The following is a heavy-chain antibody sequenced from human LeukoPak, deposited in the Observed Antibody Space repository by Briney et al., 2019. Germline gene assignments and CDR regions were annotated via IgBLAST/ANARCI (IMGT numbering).Heavy chain of an antibody. CDR1: GFTFSSYG. J-gene: IGHJ5*02. Sequence: GGSLRLSCAASGFTFSSYGMHWVRQAPGKGLEWVAVISYDGSNKYYADSVKGRFTISRDNSENTLYLQMNSLRAEDTAVYYCAKAKFDPWGQGTLVTVSS. CDR2: ISYDGSNK. V-gene: IGHV3-30*18. CDR3: AKAKFDP.